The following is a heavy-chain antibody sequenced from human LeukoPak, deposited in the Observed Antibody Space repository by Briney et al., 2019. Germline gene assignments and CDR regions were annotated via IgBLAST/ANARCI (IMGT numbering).Heavy chain of an antibody. V-gene: IGHV3-23*01. CDR3: AKDSAPYYDILTGYSLFDY. J-gene: IGHJ4*02. CDR1: GFTVSSNA. D-gene: IGHD3-9*01. Sequence: GASLRLSCAASGFTVSSNAMSWVRQAPGKGLEWVSAISGSGGSTYYADSVKGRFTISRDNSKNTLYLQMNSVRAEDTAVYYCAKDSAPYYDILTGYSLFDYWGQGTLVTVSS. CDR2: ISGSGGST.